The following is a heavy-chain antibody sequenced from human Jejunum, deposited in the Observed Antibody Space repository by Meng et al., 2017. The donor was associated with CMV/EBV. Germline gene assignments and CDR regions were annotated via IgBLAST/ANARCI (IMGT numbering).Heavy chain of an antibody. V-gene: IGHV1-2*02. CDR1: FPDYY. J-gene: IGHJ3*01. D-gene: IGHD3-10*01. Sequence: FPDYYFHWVRQDPGQGLEWMGWITGKTGGTKFAQKLQGKVTMTRDTSISTVYMELSRLSSDDTTVYYCAGERDYGSGSYFRDGFDLWGQGTTVTVSS. CDR2: ITGKTGGT. CDR3: AGERDYGSGSYFRDGFDL.